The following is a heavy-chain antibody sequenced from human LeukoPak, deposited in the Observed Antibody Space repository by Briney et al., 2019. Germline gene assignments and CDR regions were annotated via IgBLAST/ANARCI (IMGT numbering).Heavy chain of an antibody. CDR3: ARDSIAAAGTPDY. V-gene: IGHV3-11*04. Sequence: GGSLRLSCAASGFTISDYSMSWIRQAPGKGLEWVSHISSGGTTIYYADSVKGRFTISSDNAKNSLDLQMNSLRAEDTAVYYCARDSIAAAGTPDYWGQGTLVTVSS. CDR1: GFTISDYS. CDR2: ISSGGTTI. D-gene: IGHD6-13*01. J-gene: IGHJ4*02.